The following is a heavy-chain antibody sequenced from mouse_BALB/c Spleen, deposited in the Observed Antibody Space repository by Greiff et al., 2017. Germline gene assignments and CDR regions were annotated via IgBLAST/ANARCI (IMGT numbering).Heavy chain of an antibody. D-gene: IGHD2-2*01. CDR1: GFTFSDYY. V-gene: IGHV5-4*02. CDR2: ISDGGSHT. Sequence: VESGGSLKLSCAASGFTFSDYYMYWVRQTPEKRLEWVATISDGGSHTYYPDSVKGRFTISRDNAKNNLYLQMSSLKSEDTAMYYCARDGGYDGGYFDYWGQGTTLTVSS. CDR3: ARDGGYDGGYFDY. J-gene: IGHJ2*01.